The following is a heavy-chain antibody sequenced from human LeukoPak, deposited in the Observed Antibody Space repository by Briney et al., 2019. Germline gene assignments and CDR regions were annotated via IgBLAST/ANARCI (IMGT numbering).Heavy chain of an antibody. D-gene: IGHD4-17*01. Sequence: GASVKVSCKASGGTFSSYAISWVRQAPGQGLEWMGRIIPILGIANYAQKFQGRVTITAVKSTSTAYMELSSLRSEDTAVYYCARASEPDYGDYVSWGQGTLVTVSS. CDR2: IIPILGIA. V-gene: IGHV1-69*04. CDR3: ARASEPDYGDYVS. J-gene: IGHJ5*02. CDR1: GGTFSSYA.